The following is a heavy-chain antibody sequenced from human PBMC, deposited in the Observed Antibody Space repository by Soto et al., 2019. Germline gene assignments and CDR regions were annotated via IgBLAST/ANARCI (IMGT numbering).Heavy chain of an antibody. D-gene: IGHD3-3*01. Sequence: PSETLSLTCTVSGGSISSYYWSWIRQPPGKGLEWIGYIYYSGSTNYNPSLKSRVTVSVDTSKNQFSLKLSSVTAADTAVYYCARVRFLEWFPDAFDIWGQGTMVTVSS. V-gene: IGHV4-59*08. CDR3: ARVRFLEWFPDAFDI. CDR2: IYYSGST. J-gene: IGHJ3*02. CDR1: GGSISSYY.